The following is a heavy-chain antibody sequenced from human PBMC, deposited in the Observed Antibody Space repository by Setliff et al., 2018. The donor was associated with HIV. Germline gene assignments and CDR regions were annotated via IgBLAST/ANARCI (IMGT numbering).Heavy chain of an antibody. D-gene: IGHD6-19*01. V-gene: IGHV1-18*01. CDR1: GATFSSYG. CDR3: AKSGRAQWLVPYHFDY. J-gene: IGHJ4*02. Sequence: ASVKVSCKASGATFSSYGIGWVRQAPGQGLEWMGWISAYNGNTNYAQKLQGRVTMTTDTSTNTAYMELRSLRSDDTAVYYCAKSGRAQWLVPYHFDYWGQGTLVTVSS. CDR2: ISAYNGNT.